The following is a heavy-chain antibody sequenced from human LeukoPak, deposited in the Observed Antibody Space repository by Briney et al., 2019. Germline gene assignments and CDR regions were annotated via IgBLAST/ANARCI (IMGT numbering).Heavy chain of an antibody. V-gene: IGHV3-23*01. Sequence: GGALRLSCAPSGFTLSSYALSLVPPAPGKGLGWVSLFMGSGGSTYYADSVKGRFTISRDNSKNTLYLQTNSMRAEETAGYYCAKGDGETYYYYYGMDVWGQGTTVTVSS. J-gene: IGHJ6*02. CDR1: GFTLSSYA. CDR2: FMGSGGST. CDR3: AKGDGETYYYYYGMDV.